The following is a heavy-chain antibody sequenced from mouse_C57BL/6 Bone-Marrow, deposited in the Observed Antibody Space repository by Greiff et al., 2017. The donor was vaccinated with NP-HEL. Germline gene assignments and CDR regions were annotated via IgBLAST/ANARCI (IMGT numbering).Heavy chain of an antibody. J-gene: IGHJ2*01. D-gene: IGHD2-3*01. V-gene: IGHV1-5*01. CDR2: IYPGNSDT. CDR3: THGWLLRYYFDY. Sequence: EVKLVESGTVLARPGASVKMSCKTSGYTFTSYWMHWVKQRPGQGLEWIGAIYPGNSDTSYNQKFKGKAKLTAVTSASTAYMELSSLTNEDSAVYYCTHGWLLRYYFDYWGQGTTLTVSS. CDR1: GYTFTSYW.